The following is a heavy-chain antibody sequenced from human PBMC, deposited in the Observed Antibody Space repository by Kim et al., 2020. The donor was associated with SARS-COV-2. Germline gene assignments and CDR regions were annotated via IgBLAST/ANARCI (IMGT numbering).Heavy chain of an antibody. CDR3: AKGEKRYCSGGSCYRPSPIDY. V-gene: IGHV3-23*01. CDR2: ISGSGGST. CDR1: GFTFSSYA. D-gene: IGHD2-15*01. J-gene: IGHJ4*02. Sequence: GGSLRLSCAASGFTFSSYAMSWVRQAPGKGLEWVSAISGSGGSTYYADSVKGRFTISRDNSKNTLYLQMNSLRAEDTAVYYCAKGEKRYCSGGSCYRPSPIDYWGQGTLVTVSS.